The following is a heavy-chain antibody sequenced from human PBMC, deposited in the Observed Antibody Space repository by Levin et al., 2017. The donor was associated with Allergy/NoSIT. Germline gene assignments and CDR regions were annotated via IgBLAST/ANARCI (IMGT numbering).Heavy chain of an antibody. CDR3: ARAPQSDSGSFSLHWFDP. CDR2: INPSGGTT. D-gene: IGHD3-10*01. V-gene: IGHV1-46*01. J-gene: IGHJ5*02. Sequence: RASVKVSCKASGYTFTNYYMHWVRQAPGQGLEWMGIINPSGGTTSYAQKFQGRVTMTRDTSTSTVYMELSSLRSEDTALYYCARAPQSDSGSFSLHWFDPWGQGTLVTVSS. CDR1: GYTFTNYY.